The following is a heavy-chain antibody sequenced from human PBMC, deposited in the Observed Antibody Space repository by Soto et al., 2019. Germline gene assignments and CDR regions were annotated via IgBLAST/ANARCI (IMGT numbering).Heavy chain of an antibody. D-gene: IGHD1-26*01. CDR3: ARGGSGSPEAYYYYGMDV. CDR2: IIPIFGTA. CDR1: GGTFSSYA. J-gene: IGHJ6*02. V-gene: IGHV1-69*01. Sequence: QVQPVQSGAEVKKPGSSVKVSCKASGGTFSSYAISWVRQAPGQGLEWMGGIIPIFGTANYAQKFQGRVTITADESTSTAYMELSSLRSEDTAVYYCARGGSGSPEAYYYYGMDVWGQGTTVTVSS.